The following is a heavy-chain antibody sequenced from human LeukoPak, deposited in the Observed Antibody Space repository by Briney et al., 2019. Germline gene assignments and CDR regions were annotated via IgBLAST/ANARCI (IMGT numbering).Heavy chain of an antibody. D-gene: IGHD3-22*01. J-gene: IGHJ3*02. CDR3: ARGRRITMIVVVNDAFDI. V-gene: IGHV4-59*12. Sequence: SETLSLTCTVSGGSISSYHWSWIRQPPGKGLEWIGYIYYSGSTYYNPSLKSRVSISVDTSKNQFSLKLSSVTAADTAVYYCARGRRITMIVVVNDAFDIWGQGTMVTVSS. CDR1: GGSISSYH. CDR2: IYYSGST.